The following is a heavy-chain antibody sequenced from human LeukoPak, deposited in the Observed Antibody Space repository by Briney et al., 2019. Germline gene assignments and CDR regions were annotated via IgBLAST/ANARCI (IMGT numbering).Heavy chain of an antibody. J-gene: IGHJ6*03. CDR1: GYTFTGYY. CDR3: ARSGSSSWYYYYYYMDV. CDR2: ISAYNGNT. D-gene: IGHD6-13*01. Sequence: GASVKVSCKASGYTFTGYYMHWVRQAPGQGLEWMGWISAYNGNTNYAQKLQGRVTMTTDTSTSTAYMELRSLRSDDTAVYYCARSGSSSWYYYYYYMDVWGKGTTVTISS. V-gene: IGHV1-18*04.